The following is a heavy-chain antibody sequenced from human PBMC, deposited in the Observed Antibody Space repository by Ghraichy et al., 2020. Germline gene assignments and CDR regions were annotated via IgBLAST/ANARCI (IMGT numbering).Heavy chain of an antibody. CDR1: GFTVSSNY. CDR3: ARDPDYDILTGYYMDY. D-gene: IGHD3-9*01. V-gene: IGHV3-66*01. CDR2: IYSGGST. Sequence: GGSLRLSCAASGFTVSSNYMSWVRQAPGKGLEWVSVIYSGGSTYYADSVKGRFTISRDNSKNTVYLQMNSLRAEDTAVYYCARDPDYDILTGYYMDYWGQGTLVTVSS. J-gene: IGHJ4*02.